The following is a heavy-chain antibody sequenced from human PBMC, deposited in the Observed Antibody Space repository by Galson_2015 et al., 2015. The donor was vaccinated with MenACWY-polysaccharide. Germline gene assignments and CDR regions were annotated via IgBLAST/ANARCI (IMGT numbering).Heavy chain of an antibody. J-gene: IGHJ5*02. CDR3: ARSYGGFIKRNWFDR. CDR2: IYYTGSA. D-gene: IGHD4-23*01. V-gene: IGHV4-59*01. Sequence: GLEWIAYIYYTGSANYNPSLKSRVTISVDTSKNQFSLKLSSVTAADTAVYYCARSYGGFIKRNWFDRWGQGKLVTVSS.